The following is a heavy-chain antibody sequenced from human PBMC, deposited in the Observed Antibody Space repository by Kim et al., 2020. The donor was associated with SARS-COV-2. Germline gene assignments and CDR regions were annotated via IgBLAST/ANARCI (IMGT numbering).Heavy chain of an antibody. Sequence: DGSNKYYADSVKGRFTISRDNSKNTLYLQMNSRRAEDTAVYYCAKGYMDVWGQGTTVTVSS. CDR3: AKGYMDV. CDR2: DGSNK. V-gene: IGHV3-30*02. J-gene: IGHJ6*03.